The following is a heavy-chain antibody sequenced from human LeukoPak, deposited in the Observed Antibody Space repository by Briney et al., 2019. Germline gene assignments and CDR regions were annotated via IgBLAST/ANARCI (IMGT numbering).Heavy chain of an antibody. CDR1: GYTFTSYY. D-gene: IGHD3-9*01. CDR2: INPNNGGT. Sequence: ASVKVSCKASGYTFTSYYMHWVRQAPGQGLEWMGWINPNNGGTNYAQKFQGRVTMTRDTSISTAYMELSRPRSDDTAVYYCARDRSVLDVLSGYFDYWGQGTLVSVSS. V-gene: IGHV1-2*02. J-gene: IGHJ4*02. CDR3: ARDRSVLDVLSGYFDY.